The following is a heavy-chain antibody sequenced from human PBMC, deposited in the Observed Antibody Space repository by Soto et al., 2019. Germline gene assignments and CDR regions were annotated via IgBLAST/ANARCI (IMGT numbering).Heavy chain of an antibody. Sequence: ETLSLTCTVSGGSISSYYWSWIRQPPGKGLEWIGYIYYSGSTNYNPSLKSRVTISVDTSKNQFSLKLSSVTAADTAVYYCAREGVGATGFDYCGQGTLVTVSS. CDR2: IYYSGST. CDR3: AREGVGATGFDY. CDR1: GGSISSYY. J-gene: IGHJ4*02. V-gene: IGHV4-59*01. D-gene: IGHD1-26*01.